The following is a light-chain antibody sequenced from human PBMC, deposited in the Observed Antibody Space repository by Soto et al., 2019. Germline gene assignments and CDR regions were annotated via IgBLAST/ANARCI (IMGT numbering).Light chain of an antibody. V-gene: IGLV2-14*01. Sequence: QSVLTQPASVSGSPGQSITISCTGTSSDVGGYNYVSWYQQLLGEAPKLIIYEVSNRPSGVSNRFSGSKSGNTASLTISGLQTEDEADYYCGSYTRNSALTFGGGTKLTVL. J-gene: IGLJ2*01. CDR2: EVS. CDR1: SSDVGGYNY. CDR3: GSYTRNSALT.